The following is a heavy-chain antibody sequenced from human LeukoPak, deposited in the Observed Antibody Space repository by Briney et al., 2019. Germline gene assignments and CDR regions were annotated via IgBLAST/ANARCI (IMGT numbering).Heavy chain of an antibody. D-gene: IGHD2-2*01. CDR2: ISYDGSNK. Sequence: GGSLRLSCAASGFSLSSYAIHWVRQAPGKGLEWVVFISYDGSNKYYADSVKGRFTISRDNPKSTLYLQMNSLRAEDTAVYYCARDYCSSTSCCGPDNWGQGTLVTVSS. CDR3: ARDYCSSTSCCGPDN. V-gene: IGHV3-30*01. CDR1: GFSLSSYA. J-gene: IGHJ4*02.